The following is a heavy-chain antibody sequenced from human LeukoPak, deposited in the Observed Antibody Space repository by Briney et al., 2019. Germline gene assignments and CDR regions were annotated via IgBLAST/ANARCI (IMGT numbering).Heavy chain of an antibody. CDR2: IYTSGST. CDR1: GGSISSYY. Sequence: PSETLALTCTVSGGSISSYYWNWIRQPAGKGLEWIGRIYTSGSTNYNPSLKSRVTMSVDTSKNQFSLKLSSVIAADTALYYCARSGYSSGWYVVWRQGTLVTVSS. J-gene: IGHJ4*02. CDR3: ARSGYSSGWYVV. V-gene: IGHV4-4*07. D-gene: IGHD6-19*01.